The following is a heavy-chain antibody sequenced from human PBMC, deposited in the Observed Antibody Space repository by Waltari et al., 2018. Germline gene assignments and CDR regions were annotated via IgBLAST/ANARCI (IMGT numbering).Heavy chain of an antibody. D-gene: IGHD2-2*01. Sequence: QVQLAQSGSELKKPGASGKISCKASGYTFTDSALNWVRQAPGQGLELMGWITTNTGNPTDAQGFTGRFVFSLDTSVSTAYLQITSLKTEDSAVYYCAREVVPPHTIVVNWFDPWGQGTLVTVSS. V-gene: IGHV7-4-1*02. CDR2: ITTNTGNP. CDR1: GYTFTDSA. J-gene: IGHJ5*02. CDR3: AREVVPPHTIVVNWFDP.